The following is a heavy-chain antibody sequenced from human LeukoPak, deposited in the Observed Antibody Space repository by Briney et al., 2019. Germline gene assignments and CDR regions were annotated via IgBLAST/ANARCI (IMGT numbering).Heavy chain of an antibody. CDR3: ARGGRSTSTSSLNWFDP. V-gene: IGHV1-69*04. Sequence: SVRVSCKPSGGTYSRYAISWVGEAAGQGREWMGRIIPIFGIANYAQKFQGRVTNTADKSTSTAYMEVSSLRSEDTDVYYCARGGRSTSTSSLNWFDPWGQGTLVTVSS. J-gene: IGHJ5*02. D-gene: IGHD2-2*01. CDR2: IIPIFGIA. CDR1: GGTYSRYA.